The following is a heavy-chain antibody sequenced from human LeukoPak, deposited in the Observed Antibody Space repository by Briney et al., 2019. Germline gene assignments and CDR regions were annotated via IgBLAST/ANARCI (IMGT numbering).Heavy chain of an antibody. V-gene: IGHV1-2*02. J-gene: IGHJ3*02. CDR1: GYTFTGYY. D-gene: IGHD3-22*01. CDR2: INPNSGGT. CDR3: ARSPITMIVVDHDGFDI. Sequence: EASVKVSCKASGYTFTGYYMHWVRQAPGQGLEWMGWINPNSGGTNYAQKFQGRVTMTRDTSISTAYMELSRLRSDDTAVYYCARSPITMIVVDHDGFDIWGQGTMVTVSS.